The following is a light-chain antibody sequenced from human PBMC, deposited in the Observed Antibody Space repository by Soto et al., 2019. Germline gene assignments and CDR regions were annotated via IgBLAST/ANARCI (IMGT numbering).Light chain of an antibody. J-gene: IGKJ4*01. CDR3: QPYNYWPLT. CDR2: GAS. CDR1: QTISSSY. V-gene: IGKV3-15*01. Sequence: EIVMTQSPATLSVSPGERATLSCRASQTISSSYLAWYQQKPGQAPRLLIYGASTRATGSPARFSGSGSGTEFTITITGLQSEDFAVYYSQPYNYWPLTFGGGTRVEIK.